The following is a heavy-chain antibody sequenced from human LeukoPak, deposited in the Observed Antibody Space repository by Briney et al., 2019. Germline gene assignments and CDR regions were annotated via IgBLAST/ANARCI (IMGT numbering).Heavy chain of an antibody. J-gene: IGHJ4*02. D-gene: IGHD5-12*01. CDR1: GGSFSGYY. CDR3: AIIYSGYDLDY. CDR2: INHSGST. V-gene: IGHV4-34*01. Sequence: SETLSLTCAVYGGSFSGYYWSWIRQPPGKGLEWIGEINHSGSTNYNPSLKSRVTISVDTSKNQFSLKLSSVTAVDTAVYYCAIIYSGYDLDYWGQGTQVTVSS.